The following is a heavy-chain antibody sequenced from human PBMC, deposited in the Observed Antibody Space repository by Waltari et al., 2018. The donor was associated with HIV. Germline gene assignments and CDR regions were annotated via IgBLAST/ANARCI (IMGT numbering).Heavy chain of an antibody. J-gene: IGHJ6*02. Sequence: QVQLQQSGPGLVKPSQTLSLTCAISGDSVSSNSAAWNWIRQSPSRGLEWLGRTYYRSKWYNDYAVSVKSRITINPDTSKNQFSRQLNSVTPEDTAVYYCARADIVVVPAASNGYYGMDVWGQGTTVTVSS. CDR3: ARADIVVVPAASNGYYGMDV. CDR2: TYYRSKWYN. D-gene: IGHD2-2*01. V-gene: IGHV6-1*01. CDR1: GDSVSSNSAA.